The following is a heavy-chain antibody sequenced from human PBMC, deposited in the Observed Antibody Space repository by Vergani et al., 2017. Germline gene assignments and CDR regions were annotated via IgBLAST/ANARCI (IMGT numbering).Heavy chain of an antibody. CDR2: IDHTGRP. J-gene: IGHJ6*03. Sequence: QVQLQQCGGGLLKPSETLSLTCVVTGGSFTSYHWTWIRQSPGEGLEWVGDIDHTGRPDYNPYLKSGLTMSVHKSRNQFSLTLNSVTDTDTAIYFCARVNTEANGHRYYYYYMDVWGQGTAVTVS. CDR3: ARVNTEANGHRYYYYYMDV. CDR1: GGSFTSYH. V-gene: IGHV4-34*01. D-gene: IGHD4-11*01.